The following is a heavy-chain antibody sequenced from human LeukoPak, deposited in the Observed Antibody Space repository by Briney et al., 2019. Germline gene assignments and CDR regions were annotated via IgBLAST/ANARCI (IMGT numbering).Heavy chain of an antibody. CDR3: ARDRRGDYGLFDY. V-gene: IGHV4-31*03. D-gene: IGHD4-17*01. CDR1: GGSISSGGYY. J-gene: IGHJ4*02. Sequence: SETLSLTCTVSGGSISSGGYYWSWIRQHPRKGLEWIGYIYYSGSTYYNPSLKSRVTISVDTSKNQFSLKLSSVTAADTAVYYCARDRRGDYGLFDYWGQGTLVTVSS. CDR2: IYYSGST.